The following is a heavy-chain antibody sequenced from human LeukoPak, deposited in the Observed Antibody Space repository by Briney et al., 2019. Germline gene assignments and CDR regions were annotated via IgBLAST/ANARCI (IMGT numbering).Heavy chain of an antibody. J-gene: IGHJ4*02. Sequence: ASVTVSCKASGYTFTSYAMHWVRQAPGQRLEWMGWINAGNGNTKYSQKFQGRVTITRDTSASTAYMELSSLRSEDTAVYYCARATDSSGYHFDYWGQGTLVTVSS. CDR2: INAGNGNT. V-gene: IGHV1-3*01. D-gene: IGHD3-22*01. CDR1: GYTFTSYA. CDR3: ARATDSSGYHFDY.